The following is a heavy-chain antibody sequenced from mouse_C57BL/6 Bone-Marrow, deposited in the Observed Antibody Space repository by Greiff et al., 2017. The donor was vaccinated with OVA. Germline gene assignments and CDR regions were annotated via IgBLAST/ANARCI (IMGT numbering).Heavy chain of an antibody. CDR1: GFTFSDAW. V-gene: IGHV6-6*01. CDR3: TSPSSGWYFDV. J-gene: IGHJ1*03. Sequence: EVKLVESGGGLVQPGGSMKLSCAASGFTFSDAWMDWVRQSPEKGLEWVAEIRNKANNHATYYAESVKGRFTISRDDSKSSVYLQMNSLRAEDTGSHYGTSPSSGWYFDVWGTGTTVTVSS. CDR2: IRNKANNHAT.